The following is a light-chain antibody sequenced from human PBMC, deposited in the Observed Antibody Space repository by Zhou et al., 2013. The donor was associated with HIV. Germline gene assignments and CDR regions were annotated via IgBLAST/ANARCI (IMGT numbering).Light chain of an antibody. V-gene: IGKV3-20*01. CDR1: QSVSSSY. J-gene: IGKJ1*01. Sequence: EIVLTQSPGTLSLSPGERATLSCRASQSVSSSYLAWYQQKPGQAPRLLIFGASTRAAGVPDRFSGSGSGTDFTLTITSLQSEDFAHYYCQQYHDWPRTFGQGTKV. CDR3: QQYHDWPRT. CDR2: GAS.